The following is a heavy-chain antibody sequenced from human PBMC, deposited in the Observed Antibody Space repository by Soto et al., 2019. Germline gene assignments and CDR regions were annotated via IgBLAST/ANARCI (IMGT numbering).Heavy chain of an antibody. Sequence: EVQLLESGGGLVQPGGSLRLSCAASGFTFSNYAMNWVRQAPGKGLEWVSTINSTTGATYYADSVKGRFTISRDNSKNTLYLEMNTLRAEYTAVYYCAKVTGLLWMRLPLDYWGQGTLVTVSS. J-gene: IGHJ4*02. CDR1: GFTFSNYA. D-gene: IGHD2-21*02. CDR2: INSTTGAT. V-gene: IGHV3-23*01. CDR3: AKVTGLLWMRLPLDY.